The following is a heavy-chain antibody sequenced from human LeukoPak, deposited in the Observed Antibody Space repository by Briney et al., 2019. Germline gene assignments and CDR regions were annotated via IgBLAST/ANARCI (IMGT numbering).Heavy chain of an antibody. CDR1: GFTFSSYA. V-gene: IGHV3-23*01. CDR3: AKTPIVVVVAAPDY. Sequence: GGSLRLSCAGSGFTFSSYAMSWVRQAPGKGLEWVSGISGSGGSIYYADSVKGRFTISRDNSKNTLYLQMNSLRAEDTAVYYCAKTPIVVVVAAPDYWGQGTLVTVSS. J-gene: IGHJ4*02. CDR2: ISGSGGSI. D-gene: IGHD2-15*01.